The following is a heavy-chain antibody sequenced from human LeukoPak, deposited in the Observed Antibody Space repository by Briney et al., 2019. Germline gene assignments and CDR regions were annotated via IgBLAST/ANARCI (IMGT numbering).Heavy chain of an antibody. Sequence: SETLSLTCIVSGDSIISYYWSWIRQPPGKGLEWIGYIYYNGTTNYNPSLKSRVTMSVDTSRTQFSLKLSSVTAADTAFYYCARLGRADSGYYVAYDIWGQGIVVTVSS. D-gene: IGHD3-22*01. J-gene: IGHJ3*02. CDR3: ARLGRADSGYYVAYDI. V-gene: IGHV4-59*08. CDR2: IYYNGTT. CDR1: GDSIISYY.